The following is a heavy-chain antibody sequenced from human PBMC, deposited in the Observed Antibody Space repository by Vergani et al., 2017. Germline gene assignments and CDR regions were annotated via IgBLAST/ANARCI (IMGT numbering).Heavy chain of an antibody. CDR3: VKGFAVVPAAAGVYFDY. CDR1: GFTFSSYA. D-gene: IGHD2-2*01. V-gene: IGHV3-64D*06. CDR2: ISSNGGST. Sequence: EVQLVESGGGLVQPGGSLRLSCSASGFTFSSYAMHWVRQAPGKGLEYVSAISSNGGSTYYADSVKGRFTISRDNSKNTLYLQMSSLRAEDTAVYYCVKGFAVVPAAAGVYFDYWGQGTLVTVSS. J-gene: IGHJ4*02.